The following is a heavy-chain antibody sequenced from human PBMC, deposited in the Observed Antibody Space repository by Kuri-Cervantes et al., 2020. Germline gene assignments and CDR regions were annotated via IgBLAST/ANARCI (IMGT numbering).Heavy chain of an antibody. D-gene: IGHD2-15*01. CDR2: INPSGGST. Sequence: ASVKVSCKASGYTFTSYYMHWVRQAPGQGLEWMGIINPSGGSTSYAQKFQGRVTMTRDTSTSTVYMELGSLRSEDTTVYYCATGVVAATPGFVYWGQGTLVTVSS. CDR1: GYTFTSYY. J-gene: IGHJ4*02. V-gene: IGHV1-46*01. CDR3: ATGVVAATPGFVY.